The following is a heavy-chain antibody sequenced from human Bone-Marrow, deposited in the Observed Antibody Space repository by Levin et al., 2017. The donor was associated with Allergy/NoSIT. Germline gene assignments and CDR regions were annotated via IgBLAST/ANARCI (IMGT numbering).Heavy chain of an antibody. CDR3: ARDHPEYFFDP. CDR1: GFTFRDYG. Sequence: LSLTCAVSGFTFRDYGMHWVRPAPGKGLEWVASITKDGSKKYYLDSVKGRSTLSRDSSKNTVSLQMNSLTADDTAVYFCARDHPEYFFDPWGQGTLVIVSS. V-gene: IGHV3-30*03. CDR2: ITKDGSKK. D-gene: IGHD2/OR15-2a*01. J-gene: IGHJ5*02.